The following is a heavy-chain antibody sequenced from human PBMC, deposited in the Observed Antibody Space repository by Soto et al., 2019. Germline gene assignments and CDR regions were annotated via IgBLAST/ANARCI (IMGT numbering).Heavy chain of an antibody. CDR3: TGGDILAGYYLTYAY. J-gene: IGHJ4*02. V-gene: IGHV4-30-2*02. CDR1: GGSISSGGYS. D-gene: IGHD3-9*01. CDR2: IYHSGST. Sequence: SETLSLTCAVSGGSISSGGYSWSWIRQPPGKGLEWIGYIYHSGSTYYNPSLKSRVTISVDTSKNQFSLKLSSVTAADTAVYYCTGGDILAGYYLTYAYWGQGTLVTVSS.